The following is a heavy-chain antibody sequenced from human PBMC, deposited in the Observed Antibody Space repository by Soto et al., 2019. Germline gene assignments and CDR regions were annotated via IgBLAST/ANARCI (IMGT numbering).Heavy chain of an antibody. D-gene: IGHD3-10*01. CDR2: IYYSGST. CDR3: ARGGSGSYYYYYYMDV. CDR1: GGSISSYY. Sequence: SETLSLTCTVSGGSISSYYWSWIRQPPGKGLEWIGYIYYSGSTNYNPSLKSRVTISVDTSKNQFSLKLSSVTAADTAVYYCARGGSGSYYYYYYMDVWGKGTTVTVSS. J-gene: IGHJ6*03. V-gene: IGHV4-59*08.